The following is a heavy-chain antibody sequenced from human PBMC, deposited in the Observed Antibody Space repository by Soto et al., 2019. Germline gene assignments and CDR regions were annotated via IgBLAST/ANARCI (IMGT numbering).Heavy chain of an antibody. D-gene: IGHD4-17*01. CDR2: INPSGGST. J-gene: IGHJ6*02. V-gene: IGHV1-46*01. CDR1: GYTFTSYY. Sequence: ASVKVSCKASGYTFTSYYMHWVRQAPGQGLEWMGIINPSGGSTSYAQKFQGRVTMTRDTSTSTVYMELSSLKASDTAMYYCARNTGPTVTRRGGYYGMDVWGQGTTVTVSS. CDR3: ARNTGPTVTRRGGYYGMDV.